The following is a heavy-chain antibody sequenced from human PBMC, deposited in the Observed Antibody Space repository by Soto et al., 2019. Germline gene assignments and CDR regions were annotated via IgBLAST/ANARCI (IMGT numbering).Heavy chain of an antibody. CDR3: ARDVPLNYYDGTFSYYAMDV. CDR2: IIPFFKAT. D-gene: IGHD3-16*01. V-gene: IGHV1-69*13. Sequence: ASVKVSCKASGGTFSSHAISWVRQAPGQGLEWMGGIIPFFKATNYAQKFQGRVTITADDSTSTAYMDLYSLRSEDTAVYYCARDVPLNYYDGTFSYYAMDVWGQGTTVTVPS. J-gene: IGHJ6*02. CDR1: GGTFSSHA.